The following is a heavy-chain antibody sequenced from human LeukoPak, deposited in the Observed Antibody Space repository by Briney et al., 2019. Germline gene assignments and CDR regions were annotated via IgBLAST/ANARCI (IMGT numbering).Heavy chain of an antibody. D-gene: IGHD2-2*01. CDR1: GGSISSSSYY. CDR2: FYNSGIT. J-gene: IGHJ5*02. V-gene: IGHV4-39*01. Sequence: PSGTLSLTSTVSGGSISSSSYYWGWIRQPPGKGLQRIGTFYNSGITYFNPSLKSRVTMSIDTSNNQFSLKVTSVTAADTAVYYCARRSITGWFDPWGQGTLVTVSS. CDR3: ARRSITGWFDP.